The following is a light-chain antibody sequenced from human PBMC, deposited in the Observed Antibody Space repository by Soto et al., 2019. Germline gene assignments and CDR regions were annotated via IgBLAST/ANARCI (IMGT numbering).Light chain of an antibody. Sequence: DIQMTQSPSSLSASVGDRVTVTCRASQDITNDLGWYQQKPGQPPKRLIYKASSLQSGVPSRFSGSGSGAEFVLTISSLQPEDFATYYCLQHHSYPWTFGQGTKVEV. CDR2: KAS. J-gene: IGKJ1*01. V-gene: IGKV1-17*01. CDR3: LQHHSYPWT. CDR1: QDITND.